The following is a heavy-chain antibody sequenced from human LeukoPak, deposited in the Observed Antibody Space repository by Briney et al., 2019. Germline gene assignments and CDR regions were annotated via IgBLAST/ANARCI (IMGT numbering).Heavy chain of an antibody. D-gene: IGHD6-19*01. V-gene: IGHV3-23*01. J-gene: IGHJ4*01. Sequence: PGGSLRLSCAASGFTFSNSAMSWVRQAPGKGLEWVSTLSGSGITTYYADSVKCRFTISRDNSKNTLYLQMNTLRAEDSALYYCAKGIYSSGWSYFDYWGHGTLVTVST. CDR2: LSGSGITT. CDR1: GFTFSNSA. CDR3: AKGIYSSGWSYFDY.